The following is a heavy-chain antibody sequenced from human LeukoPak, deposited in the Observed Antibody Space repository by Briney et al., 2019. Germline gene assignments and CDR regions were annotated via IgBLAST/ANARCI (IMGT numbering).Heavy chain of an antibody. Sequence: SGPTLVKPTQTLTLACTFSGFSLTTFRVGVGWFRQPPGKALEWLSLIYWNGDDRYNPFLRSRLTITKDTSRNQVVLTMTNMDPVDTATYYCAHLAAAHDFSNLPSYWGQGIQVIVSS. D-gene: IGHD3-3*01. CDR3: AHLAAAHDFSNLPSY. J-gene: IGHJ4*02. CDR1: GFSLTTFRVG. CDR2: IYWNGDD. V-gene: IGHV2-5*01.